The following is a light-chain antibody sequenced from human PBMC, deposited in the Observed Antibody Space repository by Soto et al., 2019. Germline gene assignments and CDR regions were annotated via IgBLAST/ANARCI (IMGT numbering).Light chain of an antibody. V-gene: IGKV1-39*01. CDR3: QQSYSAPIT. CDR1: QSIRSY. Sequence: DIEMTQSPSALSASVGDRVTITCRASQSIRSYLNWYQQKPGKAPNLLIYVTSSLQSGVPSRFSGSGSGTDFTLTISSLQPEDFAYYYCQQSYSAPITFGQGTRLEIK. J-gene: IGKJ5*01. CDR2: VTS.